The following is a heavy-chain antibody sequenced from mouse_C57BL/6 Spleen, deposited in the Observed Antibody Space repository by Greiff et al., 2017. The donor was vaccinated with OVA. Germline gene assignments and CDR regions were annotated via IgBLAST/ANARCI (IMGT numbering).Heavy chain of an antibody. D-gene: IGHD2-3*01. J-gene: IGHJ3*01. CDR1: GYTFTSYT. V-gene: IGHV1-4*01. CDR3: ARGDGSWFAY. Sequence: VQLQQSGAELARPGASVKMSCKASGYTFTSYTMHWVKQRPGQGLEWIGYLNPSSGYTKSNQKFTDKATLTADKSSSPAYMQLGSLTSEDAAVYYGARGDGSWFAYWGQGTLVTVSA. CDR2: LNPSSGYT.